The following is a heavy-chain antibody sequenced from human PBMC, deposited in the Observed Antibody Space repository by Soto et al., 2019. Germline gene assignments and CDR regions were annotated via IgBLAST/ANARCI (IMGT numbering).Heavy chain of an antibody. Sequence: EASVKVSCKASGYTFTNHDINWVRQATGQGLEWMGWMNPNSGNAGYAQKFQGRVTMTRNTSISTAYMELSSLRSEDTAVYYCVRKPYCSGPTCSEILPFDYWGQGTLVTVSS. V-gene: IGHV1-8*01. CDR2: MNPNSGNA. J-gene: IGHJ4*02. CDR3: VRKPYCSGPTCSEILPFDY. D-gene: IGHD2-15*01. CDR1: GYTFTNHD.